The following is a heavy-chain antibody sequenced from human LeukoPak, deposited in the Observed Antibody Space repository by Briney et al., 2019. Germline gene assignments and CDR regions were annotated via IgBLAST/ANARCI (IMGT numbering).Heavy chain of an antibody. CDR1: GFTFSNYW. CDR3: ARDFWGAYRVDYFGY. J-gene: IGHJ4*02. D-gene: IGHD3-3*01. V-gene: IGHV3-7*01. CDR2: KKQDGSET. Sequence: GGSLRLSCAASGFTFSNYWMSWVRRAPGKGLEWVANKKQDGSETYYVDSVRGRFTISRDNAKKSLYLQMNSLRAEDTAVYYCARDFWGAYRVDYFGYWGQGTLVTVSS.